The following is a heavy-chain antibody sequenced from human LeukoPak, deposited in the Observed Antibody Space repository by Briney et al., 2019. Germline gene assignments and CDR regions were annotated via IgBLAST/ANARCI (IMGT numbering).Heavy chain of an antibody. CDR2: IKSKTDGGTT. J-gene: IGHJ4*02. D-gene: IGHD1-26*01. Sequence: PGGSLRLSCAASGFTFSNAWMSWVRQAPGKGLEWVGRIKSKTDGGTTDYAAPVKGRFTISRDNSKDSLYLQMNSLRTEDTALYYCARDNTGSYEYWGQGTLVTVSP. V-gene: IGHV3-15*05. CDR3: ARDNTGSYEY. CDR1: GFTFSNAW.